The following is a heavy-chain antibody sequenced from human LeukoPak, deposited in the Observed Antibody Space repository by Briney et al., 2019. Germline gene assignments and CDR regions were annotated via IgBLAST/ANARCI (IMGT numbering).Heavy chain of an antibody. CDR3: AKSSLPRQQLVRLYFDY. D-gene: IGHD6-13*01. CDR1: GFTFSSYA. V-gene: IGHV3-23*01. J-gene: IGHJ4*02. Sequence: GGSLRLSCAASGFTFSSYAMSWVRQAPGKGLEWVSAISGSGGSTYYADSVKGRFTISRDNSKNTLYLQMNSLRAEDTAVYYCAKSSLPRQQLVRLYFDYWGQGTLVTVSS. CDR2: ISGSGGST.